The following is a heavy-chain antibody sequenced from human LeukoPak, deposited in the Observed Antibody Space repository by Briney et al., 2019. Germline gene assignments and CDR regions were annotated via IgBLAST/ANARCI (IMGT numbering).Heavy chain of an antibody. CDR3: AKRPLWFGDFYFDY. CDR1: GFTFSSYA. D-gene: IGHD3-10*01. J-gene: IGHJ4*02. Sequence: GGSLRLSCAASGFTFSSYAMSWVRQAPGKGLEWVSAISGSGGSTYYADSVKGRFTISRDNSKNTLYLQMNSQSAEDTAVYYCAKRPLWFGDFYFDYWGQGTLVTVSS. V-gene: IGHV3-23*01. CDR2: ISGSGGST.